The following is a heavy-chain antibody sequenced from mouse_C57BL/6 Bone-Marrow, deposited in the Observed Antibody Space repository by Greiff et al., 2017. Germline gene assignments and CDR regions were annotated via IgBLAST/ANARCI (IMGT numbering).Heavy chain of an antibody. V-gene: IGHV14-3*01. J-gene: IGHJ3*01. CDR1: GFNFKNTY. D-gene: IGHD1-1*01. CDR2: IDPANGNT. CDR3: ARSPVVGAY. Sequence: EVKLVESVAELVRPGASVKLSCTASGFNFKNTYMHWVKQRPEQGLEWIGRIDPANGNTKYAPKFQGKATITADTSSNTAYLQRSSLTSEDTAIYYCARSPVVGAYWGQGTLVTVSA.